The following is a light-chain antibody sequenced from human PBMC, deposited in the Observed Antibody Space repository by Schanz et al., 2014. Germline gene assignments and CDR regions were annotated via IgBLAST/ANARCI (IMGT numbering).Light chain of an antibody. Sequence: EIVLTQSPGTLSLSPGERATLSCRASQSVTTSYLAWYQQKPGQAPRLLIYGASNRATGIPDRFSGSGSGTVFTLTISRLEPEDFATYYCQQSYSTPPTFGQGTKVEIK. CDR1: QSVTTSY. CDR3: QQSYSTPPT. CDR2: GAS. J-gene: IGKJ1*01. V-gene: IGKV3-20*01.